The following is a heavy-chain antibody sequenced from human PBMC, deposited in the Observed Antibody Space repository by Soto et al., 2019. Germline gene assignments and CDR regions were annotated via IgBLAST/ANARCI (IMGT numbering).Heavy chain of an antibody. CDR3: AKAFYYYDSSGTGHFDD. CDR2: ISGSGGST. Sequence: GGSLRLSCAASGFTFSSYAMSWVRQAPGKGLEWVSAISGSGGSTYYADSVKGRFTISRDNSKNTLYLQMNSLRAEDTAVYYCAKAFYYYDSSGTGHFDDWGQGILVTVAS. V-gene: IGHV3-23*01. J-gene: IGHJ4*02. D-gene: IGHD3-22*01. CDR1: GFTFSSYA.